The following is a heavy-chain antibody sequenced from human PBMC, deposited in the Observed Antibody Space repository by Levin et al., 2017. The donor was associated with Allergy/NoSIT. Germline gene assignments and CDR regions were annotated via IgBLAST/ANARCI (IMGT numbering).Heavy chain of an antibody. CDR2: ISYDGSNK. Sequence: PGGSLRLSCAASGFTFSSYAMHWVRQAPGKGLEWVAVISYDGSNKYYADSVKGRFTISRDNSKNTLYLQMNSLRAEDTAVYYCARRDGYKTDDAFDIWGQGTMVTVSS. CDR1: GFTFSSYA. V-gene: IGHV3-30-3*01. D-gene: IGHD5-24*01. J-gene: IGHJ3*02. CDR3: ARRDGYKTDDAFDI.